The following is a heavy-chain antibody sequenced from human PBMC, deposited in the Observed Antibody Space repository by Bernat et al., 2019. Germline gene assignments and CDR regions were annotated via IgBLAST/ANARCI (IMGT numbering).Heavy chain of an antibody. CDR1: GFTVSSNY. J-gene: IGHJ4*02. CDR2: IYSGSST. CDR3: ARARGYSYGYVDY. V-gene: IGHV3-66*01. D-gene: IGHD5-18*01. Sequence: EVQLVESGGGLVQPGGSLRLSCAASGFTVSSNYMSWVRQAPGKGLEGVSVIYSGSSTYYADSVKGRFTISRDNSKNTLYLQMNSLRAEDTAVYYCARARGYSYGYVDYWGQGTLVTVSS.